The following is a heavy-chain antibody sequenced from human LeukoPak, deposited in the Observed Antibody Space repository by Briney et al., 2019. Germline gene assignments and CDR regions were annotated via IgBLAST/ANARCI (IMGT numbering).Heavy chain of an antibody. CDR2: VSGNGGAT. D-gene: IGHD3/OR15-3a*01. CDR1: GFTFSTFA. CDR3: ARGIWTRTVSSYYLDY. Sequence: GGSLRLSCVASGFTFSTFAMTWVRQAPGKGLEWVSTVSGNGGATFYADSVKGRFTVSRDNSKNTLYLQVSSLRVEDTAIYYCARGIWTRTVSSYYLDYWGQGTLVTVSS. J-gene: IGHJ4*02. V-gene: IGHV3-23*01.